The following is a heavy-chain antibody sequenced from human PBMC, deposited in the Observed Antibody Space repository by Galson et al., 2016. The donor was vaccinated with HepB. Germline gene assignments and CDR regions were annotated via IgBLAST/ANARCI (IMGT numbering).Heavy chain of an antibody. CDR1: GHTLTELS. D-gene: IGHD6-13*01. V-gene: IGHV1-24*01. J-gene: IGHJ3*01. CDR3: ATDESSSLGGVLDV. CDR2: FDAEEGEI. Sequence: SVKVSCKVSGHTLTELSLHWVRQAPGKGLEWMGGFDAEEGEIIYSQNFQARVTMTEDTSTDTAYMEVSSLRSDDAAVYYCATDESSSLGGVLDVWGQGTMVIVSS.